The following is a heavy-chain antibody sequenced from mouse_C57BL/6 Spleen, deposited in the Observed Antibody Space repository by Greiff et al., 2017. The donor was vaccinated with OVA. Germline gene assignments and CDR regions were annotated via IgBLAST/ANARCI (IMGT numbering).Heavy chain of an antibody. CDR1: GFTFSDAW. CDR3: TRGYVLYAMDY. CDR2: IRNKANNHAT. Sequence: EVQLQESGGGLVQPGGSMKLSCAASGFTFSDAWMDWVRQSPEKGLEWVAEIRNKANNHATYYAESVKGRFTISRDDSKSRVYLQMNSLRAEDTGIYYCTRGYVLYAMDYWGQGTSVTVSS. D-gene: IGHD2-2*01. J-gene: IGHJ4*01. V-gene: IGHV6-6*01.